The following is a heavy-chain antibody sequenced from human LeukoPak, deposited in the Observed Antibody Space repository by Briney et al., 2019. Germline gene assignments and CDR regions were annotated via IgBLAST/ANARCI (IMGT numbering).Heavy chain of an antibody. CDR2: ISWNSGSI. D-gene: IGHD5-24*01. CDR1: GFTFDDYA. CDR3: ARDRDGYNPKIFDY. Sequence: GGSLRLSCAASGFTFDDYAMHWVRQAPGKGLEWVSGISWNSGSIGYADSVKGRFTISRDNAKNSLYLQMNSLRAEDTAVYYCARDRDGYNPKIFDYWGQGTLVTVSS. V-gene: IGHV3-9*01. J-gene: IGHJ4*02.